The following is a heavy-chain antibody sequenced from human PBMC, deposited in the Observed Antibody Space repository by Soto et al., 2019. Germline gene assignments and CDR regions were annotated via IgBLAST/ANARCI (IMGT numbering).Heavy chain of an antibody. Sequence: SLRLSLAASRFTFSNYGMQWVRQAPGKGLEWVAVISHDGTVKYYADSVKGRFTISRDNFQNTLDLQMDSLRAEDTAGYYCAKERDTRSSSCFDEWGQGTLVTV. CDR1: RFTFSNYG. D-gene: IGHD5-18*01. CDR2: ISHDGTVK. CDR3: AKERDTRSSSCFDE. J-gene: IGHJ4*02. V-gene: IGHV3-30*18.